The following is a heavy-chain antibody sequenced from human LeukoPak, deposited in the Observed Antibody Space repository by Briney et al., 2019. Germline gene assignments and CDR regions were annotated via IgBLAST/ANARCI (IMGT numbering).Heavy chain of an antibody. D-gene: IGHD3-22*01. CDR1: GGTFSSYA. V-gene: IGHV1-69*13. CDR3: ARFVRPTFTCDSRTGAWFDP. J-gene: IGHJ5*02. Sequence: SVKVSCKASGGTFSSYAISWVRQAPGQGLEWMGGIIPIFGTANYAQKFQGRVTITADESTSTAYMELSSLRSEDTAVYYCARFVRPTFTCDSRTGAWFDPWGQGTLVTVSS. CDR2: IIPIFGTA.